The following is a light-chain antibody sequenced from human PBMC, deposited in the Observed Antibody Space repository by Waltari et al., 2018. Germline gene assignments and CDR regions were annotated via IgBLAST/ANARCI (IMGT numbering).Light chain of an antibody. Sequence: QSALTLPASVSGSPGQSISISCTGTSNDIGSYNRVSWYQHHPAKAPKLRFYEVNKRPSGVSGRFSGSKSGNTASLTISGLQAEDEGDYYCCSYRGGHSWVFGGGAKLTVL. V-gene: IGLV2-23*02. CDR3: CSYRGGHSWV. J-gene: IGLJ3*02. CDR2: EVN. CDR1: SNDIGSYNR.